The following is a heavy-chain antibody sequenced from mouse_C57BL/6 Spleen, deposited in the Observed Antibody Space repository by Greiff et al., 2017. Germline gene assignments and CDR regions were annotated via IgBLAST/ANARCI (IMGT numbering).Heavy chain of an antibody. J-gene: IGHJ2*01. CDR2: IRLKSDNYAT. CDR3: TVGYSYYFDY. V-gene: IGHV6-3*01. D-gene: IGHD1-1*01. CDR1: GFTFSNYW. Sequence: EVKLVESGGGLAQPGGSMKLSCVASGFTFSNYWMNWVRQSPEKGLEWVAQIRLKSDNYATHYAESVKGRFTISRDDSKSSVYLQMNNLRAEDTGIYYCTVGYSYYFDYWGQGTTLTVSS.